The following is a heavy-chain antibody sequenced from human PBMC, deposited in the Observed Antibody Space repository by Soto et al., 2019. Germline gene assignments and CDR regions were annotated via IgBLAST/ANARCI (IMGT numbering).Heavy chain of an antibody. CDR1: GGSFSGYY. CDR3: ARGLTIFGVVIIPVYWFDP. Sequence: SETLSLTCAVYGGSFSGYYWIWIRRPPGKGLEWIGEINHSGSTNYNPSLKSRVTISVDTSKNQFSLKLSSVTAADTAVYYRARGLTIFGVVIIPVYWFDPWGQGTLVTVSS. CDR2: INHSGST. J-gene: IGHJ5*02. V-gene: IGHV4-34*01. D-gene: IGHD3-3*01.